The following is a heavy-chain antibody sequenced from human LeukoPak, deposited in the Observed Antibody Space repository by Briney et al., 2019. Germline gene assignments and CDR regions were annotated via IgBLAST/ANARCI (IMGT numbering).Heavy chain of an antibody. CDR3: ARSLSGYVLYFDY. CDR2: IYSGGST. Sequence: PGGSLRLSCAASGFTVSSNYMSWVRQAPGKGLEWVSVIYSGGSTYYADSVKGRFTISRHNSKNTLYLQMNSLRAEDTAVYYCARSLSGYVLYFDYWGQGTLVTVSS. CDR1: GFTVSSNY. D-gene: IGHD3-22*01. V-gene: IGHV3-53*04. J-gene: IGHJ4*02.